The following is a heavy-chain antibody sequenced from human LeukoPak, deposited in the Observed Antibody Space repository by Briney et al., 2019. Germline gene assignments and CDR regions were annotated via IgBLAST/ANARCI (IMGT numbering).Heavy chain of an antibody. J-gene: IGHJ3*02. CDR1: GFTFSSYW. CDR3: AREAAVACTAFDI. D-gene: IGHD6-19*01. CDR2: INSAGSST. Sequence: PGGSVTLSCAASGFTFSSYWMHWVRQAPGKGLVWVSRINSAGSSTTYADSVKGRFTISRDNAKNTLYLQMNSLRADDTAVYYCAREAAVACTAFDIWGEGTRVRLSS. V-gene: IGHV3-74*01.